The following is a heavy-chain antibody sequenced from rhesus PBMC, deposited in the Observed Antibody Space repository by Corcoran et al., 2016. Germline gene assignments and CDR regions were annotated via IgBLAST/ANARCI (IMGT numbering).Heavy chain of an antibody. CDR2: IRNKAYGGTA. CDR1: GFTFSDHY. Sequence: EVQLVESGGGLVQPGGSLRRSCAASGFTFSDHYMYWVRQGPGKGLEWVGFIRNKAYGGTAEYAASVKDRFTISRDDSKSIAYLQMNSLKTEDTAVYYCTRDRMIAAYYFDYWGQGVLVTVSS. CDR3: TRDRMIAAYYFDY. V-gene: IGHV3-184*01. J-gene: IGHJ4*01. D-gene: IGHD6-25*01.